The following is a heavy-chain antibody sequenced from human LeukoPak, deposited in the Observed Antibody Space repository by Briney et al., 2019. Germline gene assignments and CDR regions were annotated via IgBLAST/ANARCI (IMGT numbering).Heavy chain of an antibody. CDR1: GFTFSSYA. Sequence: GGSLRLSCAASGFTFSSYAMHWVRQAPGKGLEWVAVISYDGSNKYYADSVKGRFTISRDNSKNTLYLQMNSLRAEDTAVYYCARDRRNYGDYWYFDLWGRGTLVTVSS. CDR2: ISYDGSNK. V-gene: IGHV3-30*14. D-gene: IGHD4-17*01. CDR3: ARDRRNYGDYWYFDL. J-gene: IGHJ2*01.